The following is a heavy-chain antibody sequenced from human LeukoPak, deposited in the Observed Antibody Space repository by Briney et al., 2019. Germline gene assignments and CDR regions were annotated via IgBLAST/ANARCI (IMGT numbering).Heavy chain of an antibody. CDR3: ASHYYYYGMDV. J-gene: IGHJ6*02. CDR2: ISSSSYI. V-gene: IGHV3-21*01. CDR1: GFTFSSCS. Sequence: PGGSLRLSCAASGFTFSSCSMNWVRQAPGKGLEWVSSISSSSYIYYADSVKGRFTISRDNAKNTLYLQMNSLRAEDTAVYYCASHYYYYGMDVWGQGTTVTVSS.